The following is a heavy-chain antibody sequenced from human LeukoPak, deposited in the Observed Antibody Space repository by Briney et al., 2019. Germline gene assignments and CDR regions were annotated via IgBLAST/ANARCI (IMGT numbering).Heavy chain of an antibody. CDR3: AKDWTTVVTPKGYYFDS. CDR2: ISTTGGST. Sequence: PGGSLRPSRAASGFSFNNYAMSWVRQAPGKGLEWVSAISTTGGSTYYADSVKGRFTISRDNSKNTLSLQMDSLRVEDTAVYYCAKDWTTVVTPKGYYFDSWGQGTLVTVSS. D-gene: IGHD4-23*01. CDR1: GFSFNNYA. J-gene: IGHJ4*02. V-gene: IGHV3-23*01.